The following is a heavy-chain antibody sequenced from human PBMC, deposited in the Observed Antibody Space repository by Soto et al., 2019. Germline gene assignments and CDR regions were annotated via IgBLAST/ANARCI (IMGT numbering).Heavy chain of an antibody. CDR3: TRNPAYSGWEYFQH. Sequence: PGGSLRLSCRGSGFTFGDHAMSWFRQTPGKGLEWVGFIRSKAYGGTTEYAASVKGRFTISRDDSKNIAYLQMNSLKTEDTAVYYCTRNPAYSGWEYFQHWGQGTLVTVSS. CDR2: IRSKAYGGTT. CDR1: GFTFGDHA. D-gene: IGHD2-15*01. V-gene: IGHV3-49*03. J-gene: IGHJ1*01.